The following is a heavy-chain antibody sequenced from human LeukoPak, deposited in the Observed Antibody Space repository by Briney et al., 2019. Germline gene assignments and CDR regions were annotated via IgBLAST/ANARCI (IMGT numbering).Heavy chain of an antibody. CDR3: AKSRYIYGSSGDY. CDR1: GFTFSNYA. J-gene: IGHJ4*02. CDR2: IRGGGDGT. V-gene: IGHV3-23*01. Sequence: GGSLRLSCAASGFTFSNYAMSWVRQAPGKGLERVSGIRGGGDGTTYADSVKGRFTISRDNSKNTLYLQMDSLRAEDTAIYYCAKSRYIYGSSGDYWGQGTLLTASS. D-gene: IGHD5-18*01.